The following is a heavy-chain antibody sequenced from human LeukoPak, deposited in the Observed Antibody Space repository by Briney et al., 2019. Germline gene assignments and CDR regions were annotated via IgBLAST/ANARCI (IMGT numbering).Heavy chain of an antibody. CDR2: INPNSGGT. Sequence: GASVNVSCKASVYTSTGYYMHWVRQAPGLGLEWMGWINPNSGGTNYAQRVQGRVTMTRDTSISTAYMELSRLRSDDTAVYYCARHGGDGYYDSRSPVDYWGQGTLVTVSS. D-gene: IGHD3-22*01. CDR3: ARHGGDGYYDSRSPVDY. J-gene: IGHJ4*02. V-gene: IGHV1-2*02. CDR1: VYTSTGYY.